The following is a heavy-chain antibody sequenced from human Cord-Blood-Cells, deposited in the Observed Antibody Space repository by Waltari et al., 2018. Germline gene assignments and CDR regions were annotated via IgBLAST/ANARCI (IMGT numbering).Heavy chain of an antibody. Sequence: EVQLVESGGGLVQPGRSLRLSCTASGFTFGDYAMSWVRQAPGKGLEWVGFIRSKAYGGTTEYAASVKGRFTISRDDSKSIAYLQMNSLKTEDTAVYYCTRDTLTGDGVVYYYYGMDVWGQGTTVTVSS. V-gene: IGHV3-49*04. J-gene: IGHJ6*02. CDR3: TRDTLTGDGVVYYYYGMDV. CDR2: IRSKAYGGTT. CDR1: GFTFGDYA. D-gene: IGHD7-27*01.